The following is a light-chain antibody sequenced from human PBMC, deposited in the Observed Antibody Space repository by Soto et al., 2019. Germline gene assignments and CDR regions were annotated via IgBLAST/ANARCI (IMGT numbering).Light chain of an antibody. Sequence: EIVMTQSPATLSVSPGERATLSCRASQRVDSNLAWYQQKPGQAPRLLIFGASTRATGIPARFSGSGSGTDFTLTISSLQSEAFGVYFCQQYGNWNLKFGRVPKVHI. V-gene: IGKV3D-15*01. J-gene: IGKJ4*02. CDR1: QRVDSN. CDR2: GAS. CDR3: QQYGNWNLK.